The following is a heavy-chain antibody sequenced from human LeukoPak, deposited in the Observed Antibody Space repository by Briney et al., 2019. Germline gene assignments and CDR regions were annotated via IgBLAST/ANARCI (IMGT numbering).Heavy chain of an antibody. CDR2: ISWNSGSI. J-gene: IGHJ4*02. Sequence: GGSLRLSCAASGFTFDDYAMHWVRQAPGKGLEWVSGISWNSGSIGYADSVKGRFTISRDNAKNSLYLQMSSVRAEDTALYYCAKDDYGDNYDYWGQGTLVTVSS. V-gene: IGHV3-9*01. CDR3: AKDDYGDNYDY. CDR1: GFTFDDYA. D-gene: IGHD4-17*01.